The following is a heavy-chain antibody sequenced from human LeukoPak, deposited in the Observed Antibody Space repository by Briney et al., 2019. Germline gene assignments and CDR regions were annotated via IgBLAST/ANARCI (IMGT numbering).Heavy chain of an antibody. Sequence: GGSLRLSCAASGFTFSSYAMHWVRQAPGKGLEWVAVISYDGSNKYYADSVKGRFTISRDNSKNTLYLQMNSLRAEDTAVYYCARDKGAGLLWFGDHGGAFDIWGQGTMVTVSS. CDR1: GFTFSSYA. CDR2: ISYDGSNK. V-gene: IGHV3-30-3*01. CDR3: ARDKGAGLLWFGDHGGAFDI. J-gene: IGHJ3*02. D-gene: IGHD3-10*01.